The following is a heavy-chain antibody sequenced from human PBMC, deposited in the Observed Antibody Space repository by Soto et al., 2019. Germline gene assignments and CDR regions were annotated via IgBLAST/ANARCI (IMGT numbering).Heavy chain of an antibody. Sequence: SETLSVTCAFSGGSISISNWLTWFRLPPGKGLEWIGEIYPSGITNYSPSLKSRVTMSVDKSKNQFSLKLNSVTAADTAMYYCAREAYKRGATNPFFDYWGQGTLVTVSS. D-gene: IGHD1-26*01. CDR1: GGSISISNW. J-gene: IGHJ4*02. CDR2: IYPSGIT. CDR3: AREAYKRGATNPFFDY. V-gene: IGHV4-4*02.